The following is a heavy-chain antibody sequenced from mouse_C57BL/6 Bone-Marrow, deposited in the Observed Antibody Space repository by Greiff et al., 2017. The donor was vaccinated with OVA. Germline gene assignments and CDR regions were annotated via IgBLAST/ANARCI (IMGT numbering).Heavy chain of an antibody. CDR3: TTAAVVARYWYFDV. CDR1: GFNIKDDY. Sequence: EVQLVESGAELVRPGASVKLSCTASGFNIKDDYMHWVKQRPEQGLEWIGWIDPENGDTEYASKFQGKATITADTSSNTAYLQLSSLTSEDTAVYYCTTAAVVARYWYFDVWGTGTTVTVSS. D-gene: IGHD1-1*01. J-gene: IGHJ1*03. CDR2: IDPENGDT. V-gene: IGHV14-4*01.